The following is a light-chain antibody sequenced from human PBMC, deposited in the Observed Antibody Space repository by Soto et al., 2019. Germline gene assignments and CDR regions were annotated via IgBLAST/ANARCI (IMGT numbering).Light chain of an antibody. J-gene: IGKJ1*01. CDR1: QSISSW. CDR3: QQHNSYLAVT. Sequence: DIQMTQSPSTLSASVGDRVTITCRASQSISSWLAWYQQKPGKAPKLLIYDASSLESGVPSRFSGSGSGTEFTLTISSLQPDDFATYYCQQHNSYLAVTFGQGTKVDIK. V-gene: IGKV1-5*01. CDR2: DAS.